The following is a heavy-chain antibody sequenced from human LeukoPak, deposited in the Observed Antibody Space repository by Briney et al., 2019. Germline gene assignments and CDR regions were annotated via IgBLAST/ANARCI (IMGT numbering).Heavy chain of an antibody. CDR1: GFTFSSYE. CDR3: ARDVYDPPSDYYYGMDV. CDR2: ISSSGSTI. D-gene: IGHD5/OR15-5a*01. J-gene: IGHJ6*04. Sequence: GGSLRLSCAASGFTFSSYEMNWVRQAPGKGLEWVSYISSSGSTIYYADSVKGRFTISRDNAKNSLYLQMNSLRAEDTAVYYCARDVYDPPSDYYYGMDVWGKGTTVTVSS. V-gene: IGHV3-48*03.